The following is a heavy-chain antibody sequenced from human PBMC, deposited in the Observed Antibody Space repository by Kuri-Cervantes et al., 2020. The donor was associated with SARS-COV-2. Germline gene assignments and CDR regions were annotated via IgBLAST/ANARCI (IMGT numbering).Heavy chain of an antibody. Sequence: ASVKVSCKASGYTFTSYYMHWVRQAPGQGLEWMGIINPSGGSTSYAQKFQGRVTMTRGTSTSTVYMELSSLRSEDTAVYYCARGQGTNGVHYGMDVWGQGTTVTVSS. J-gene: IGHJ6*02. D-gene: IGHD2-8*01. CDR1: GYTFTSYY. CDR2: INPSGGST. V-gene: IGHV1-46*01. CDR3: ARGQGTNGVHYGMDV.